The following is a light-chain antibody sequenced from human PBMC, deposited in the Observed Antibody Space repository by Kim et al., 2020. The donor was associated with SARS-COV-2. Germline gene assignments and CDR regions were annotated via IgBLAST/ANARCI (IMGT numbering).Light chain of an antibody. V-gene: IGKV1-8*01. CDR3: QQYYSYPPWT. CDR2: AAS. Sequence: STGDRVTSTGRASQGISSYLAWYQQKPGKAPKLLIYAASTLQSGVPSRFSGSGAGTDFTLTISCLQSEDFATYYCQQYYSYPPWTFGQGTKVDIK. CDR1: QGISSY. J-gene: IGKJ1*01.